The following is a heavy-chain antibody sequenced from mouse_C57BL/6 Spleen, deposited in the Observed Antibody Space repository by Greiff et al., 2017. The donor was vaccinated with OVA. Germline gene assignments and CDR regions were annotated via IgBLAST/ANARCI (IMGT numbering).Heavy chain of an antibody. D-gene: IGHD1-1*01. CDR3: ARRDYYGSLDY. Sequence: EVKLVESGGDLVKPGGSLKLSCAASGFTFSSYGMSWVRQTPDKRLEWVATISSGGSYTYYPDSVKGRFTISRDNAKNTLYLQMSSLKSEDTAMYYCARRDYYGSLDYWGQGTTLTVSS. V-gene: IGHV5-6*02. J-gene: IGHJ2*01. CDR2: ISSGGSYT. CDR1: GFTFSSYG.